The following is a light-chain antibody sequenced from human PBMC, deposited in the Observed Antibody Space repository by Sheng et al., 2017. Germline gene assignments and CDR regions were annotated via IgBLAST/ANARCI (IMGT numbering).Light chain of an antibody. CDR3: QQYGSSSYT. V-gene: IGKV3-20*01. CDR2: GAS. J-gene: IGKJ2*01. CDR1: QSISSSF. Sequence: EIVLTQSPDTLSLSPGERATLSCRASQSISSSFLAWYQQKPGQAPRLLIYGASSRATGVPDRFSGSESGTDFTLTINRLEPEDFAVYYCQQYGSSSYTFGQGTKLEI.